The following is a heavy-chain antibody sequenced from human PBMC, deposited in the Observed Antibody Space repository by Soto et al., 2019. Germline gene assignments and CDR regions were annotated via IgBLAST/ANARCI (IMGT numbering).Heavy chain of an antibody. J-gene: IGHJ6*02. D-gene: IGHD6-6*01. CDR1: GGTFSSYA. CDR2: IIPIFGTA. V-gene: IGHV1-69*13. Sequence: AASVKVSCKAAGGTFSSYAISWVRQAPGQGLEWMGGIIPIFGTANYAQKFQGRVTITADESTSTAHMELSSLRSEDTAVYYRATNIAARYYHYFGMDVWGQGTTVTVS. CDR3: ATNIAARYYHYFGMDV.